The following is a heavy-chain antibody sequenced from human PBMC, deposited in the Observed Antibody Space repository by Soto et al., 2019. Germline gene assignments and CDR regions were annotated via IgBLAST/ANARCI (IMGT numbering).Heavy chain of an antibody. Sequence: QVQLQQWGAGLLKPSETLSLTCAVYGGSFSGYYWNWIRQPPGKGLEWIGEINRSGSTNYNPSLKSRVTISGDTSKNQFSLKLSSVTAADTAVYYCARGGWFDPWGQGTLVTVSS. CDR3: ARGGWFDP. CDR2: INRSGST. J-gene: IGHJ5*02. CDR1: GGSFSGYY. V-gene: IGHV4-34*01.